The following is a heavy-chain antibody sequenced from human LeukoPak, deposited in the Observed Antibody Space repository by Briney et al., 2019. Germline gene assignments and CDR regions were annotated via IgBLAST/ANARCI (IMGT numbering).Heavy chain of an antibody. CDR1: GASFSGYY. V-gene: IGHV4-34*01. D-gene: IGHD1-26*01. CDR3: ARTHGSSYYFDY. J-gene: IGHJ4*02. CDR2: INHSGST. Sequence: SETLSLTCAVYGASFSGYYWSWIRQPPGKGLEWIGEINHSGSTNYNPSLKSRVTISVDTSKNQFSLKLTSVTAADTAVYYCARTHGSSYYFDYWGQGTLVTVSS.